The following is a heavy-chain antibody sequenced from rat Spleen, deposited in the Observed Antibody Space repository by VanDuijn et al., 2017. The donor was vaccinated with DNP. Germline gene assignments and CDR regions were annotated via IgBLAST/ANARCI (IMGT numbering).Heavy chain of an antibody. D-gene: IGHD1-11*01. CDR1: GFTFSDYN. V-gene: IGHV5S10*01. CDR3: ATGVYGGYEDWFAY. J-gene: IGHJ3*01. CDR2: IINDGSRT. Sequence: EVQLVESGGGLVQPGRSLKLSCAASGFTFSDYNMAWVRQAPKKGLEWVATIINDGSRTYYRDSVKGRFTISRDNANHTLYLQMDSLRSEDTATYYCATGVYGGYEDWFAYWGQGTLVTVSS.